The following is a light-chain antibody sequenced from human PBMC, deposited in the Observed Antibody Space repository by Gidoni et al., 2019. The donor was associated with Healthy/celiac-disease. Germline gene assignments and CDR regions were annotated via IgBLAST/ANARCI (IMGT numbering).Light chain of an antibody. CDR2: VNS. CDR1: SSHIGAGYD. CDR3: QSYDSSLSGSRV. V-gene: IGLV1-40*01. Sequence: QSVLTQPPSVSGAPGQRVTISCTGSSSHIGAGYDVHWYQQLPGTAPILLIYVNSNRPAGVPDRFSGSKSGTSASLAITGLQAEDEADYYCQSYDSSLSGSRVFGGGTKLTVL. J-gene: IGLJ3*02.